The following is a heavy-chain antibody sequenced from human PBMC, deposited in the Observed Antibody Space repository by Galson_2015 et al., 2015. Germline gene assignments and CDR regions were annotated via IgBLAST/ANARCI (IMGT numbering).Heavy chain of an antibody. V-gene: IGHV3-73*01. D-gene: IGHD3-22*01. CDR2: IRSKANNYAT. Sequence: SLRLSCAASGFTFSGSAMHWVRQASGKGLEWVGRIRSKANNYATAYAASVKGRFTISRDDSKNTAYLQMNSLKTEDTAVYYCTRLALYYDSIGSEPPLDYWGQGTLVTVSS. CDR3: TRLALYYDSIGSEPPLDY. J-gene: IGHJ4*02. CDR1: GFTFSGSA.